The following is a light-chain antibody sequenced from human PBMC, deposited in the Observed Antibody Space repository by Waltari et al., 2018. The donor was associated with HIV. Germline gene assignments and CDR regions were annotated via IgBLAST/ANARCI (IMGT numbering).Light chain of an antibody. CDR1: KVRRRS. Sequence: YVLTQAPSEPVAPGHTARDSCAGDKVRRRSAAWYQQKPGQAPAPLLYHDSERPSGIPERFSGSNSGNTATLTISGVEAGDEAHYYCQVWDSPSEQILFGGGTRLTVL. CDR2: HDS. CDR3: QVWDSPSEQIL. J-gene: IGLJ2*01. V-gene: IGLV3-21*02.